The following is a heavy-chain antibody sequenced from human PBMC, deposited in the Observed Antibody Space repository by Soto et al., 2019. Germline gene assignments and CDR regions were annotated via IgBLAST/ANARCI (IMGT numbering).Heavy chain of an antibody. J-gene: IGHJ4*02. D-gene: IGHD3-10*01. CDR1: GFALSSYA. Sequence: GGCLGRAGAASGFALSSYAMSWVRQARGKGLEWVSASRVSGGSTYYADSVKGRFTISSDNSKDTLSLQMNSLRAEDTAVYYCAKEGGIWFGELADYWGQGTLVTV. CDR3: AKEGGIWFGELADY. CDR2: SRVSGGST. V-gene: IGHV3-23*01.